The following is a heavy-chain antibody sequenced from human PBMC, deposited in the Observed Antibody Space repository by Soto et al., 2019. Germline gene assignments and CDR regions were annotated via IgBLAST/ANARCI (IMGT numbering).Heavy chain of an antibody. D-gene: IGHD3-10*01. J-gene: IGHJ5*02. CDR2: IYWDDDH. CDR3: AVYLSASPAGWFDP. CDR1: GLSLTTTGEA. V-gene: IGHV2-5*02. Sequence: QITLKESGPTLVKPTQTLTLTCTFSGLSLTTTGEAVGWIRQPPGKALEWLALIYWDDDHFYNPTLKTRITSAKDTSKTQVVLTLTNMDPVDTATYYCAVYLSASPAGWFDPWGQGILVTVSS.